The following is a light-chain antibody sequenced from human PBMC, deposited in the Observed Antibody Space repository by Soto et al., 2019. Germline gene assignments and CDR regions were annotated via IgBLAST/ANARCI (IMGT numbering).Light chain of an antibody. V-gene: IGKV3-20*01. Sequence: EIVLTQSPGTLSLSPGERATLSCRASQSVSSSYLAWYQQKPGQAPRLLIYGASSRATGIPDRCSGSGSGTDFTLTISRLEPEVSAVYCCQQDGSSPTFGQGTKVEIK. J-gene: IGKJ1*01. CDR1: QSVSSSY. CDR2: GAS. CDR3: QQDGSSPT.